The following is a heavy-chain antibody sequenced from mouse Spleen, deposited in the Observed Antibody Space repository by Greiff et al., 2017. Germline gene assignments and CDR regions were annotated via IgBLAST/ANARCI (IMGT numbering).Heavy chain of an antibody. V-gene: IGHV5-9-3*01. Sequence: EVHLVESGGGLVKPGGSLKLSCAASGFTFSSYAMSWVRQTPEKRLEWVATISSGGSYTYYPDSVKGRFTISRDNAKNTLYLQMSSLRSEDTAMYYCARPYYYGSSYGFAYWGQGTLVTVSA. CDR2: ISSGGSYT. CDR3: ARPYYYGSSYGFAY. D-gene: IGHD1-1*01. J-gene: IGHJ3*01. CDR1: GFTFSSYA.